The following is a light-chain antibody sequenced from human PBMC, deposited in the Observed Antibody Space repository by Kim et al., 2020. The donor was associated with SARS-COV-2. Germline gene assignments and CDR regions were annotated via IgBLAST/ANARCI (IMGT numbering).Light chain of an antibody. Sequence: EIELTQSPGTLSLSPGERATLSCRASQSVGLNNLAWYQQKPGQPPRLLIYGAFSRAPGIPDRFSGSGSGTDFTLTISRLEPEDFAVYYCQQYGTSPRTFGQGTKVDIK. CDR2: GAF. J-gene: IGKJ1*01. V-gene: IGKV3-20*01. CDR1: QSVGLNN. CDR3: QQYGTSPRT.